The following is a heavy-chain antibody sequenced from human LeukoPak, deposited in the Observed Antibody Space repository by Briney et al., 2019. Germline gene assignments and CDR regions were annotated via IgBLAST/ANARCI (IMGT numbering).Heavy chain of an antibody. J-gene: IGHJ4*02. V-gene: IGHV4-34*01. CDR3: ARHPPLGMINY. CDR2: INHSGST. CDR1: GGSFSGYY. Sequence: PSETLSLTCAVYGGSFSGYYWSWIRQPPGKGLEWIGEINHSGSTNYNPSLKSRVTISVDTSKNQFSLKLSSVTAADTAVYYCARHPPLGMINYWGQGTLVTVSS. D-gene: IGHD7-27*01.